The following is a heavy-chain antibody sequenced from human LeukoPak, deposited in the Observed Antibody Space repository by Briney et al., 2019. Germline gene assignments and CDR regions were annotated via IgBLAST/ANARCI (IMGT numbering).Heavy chain of an antibody. D-gene: IGHD3-22*01. CDR2: IKQDGSEK. CDR3: AKMVYDSSGLGDY. V-gene: IGHV3-7*01. CDR1: GFTFSSYW. Sequence: PEGSLRLSCAASGFTFSSYWMSWVRQAPGKGLEWVANIKQDGSEKYYVDSVKGRFTISRDNAKNSLYLQMNSLRAEDTAVYYCAKMVYDSSGLGDYWGQGTLVTVSS. J-gene: IGHJ4*02.